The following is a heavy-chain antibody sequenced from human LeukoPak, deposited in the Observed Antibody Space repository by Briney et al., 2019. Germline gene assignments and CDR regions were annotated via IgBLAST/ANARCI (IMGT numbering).Heavy chain of an antibody. CDR3: ARHVAAAGPYCYYYYMDV. V-gene: IGHV4-4*09. CDR1: GGSISSYY. CDR2: IYTNGST. J-gene: IGHJ6*03. D-gene: IGHD6-13*01. Sequence: SETLSLTCTVSGGSISSYYWSWIRQPPGKGLEWIGYIYTNGSTNYNPSLKSRVTISVDTSKNQFSLKLSSVTAADTAVYYCARHVAAAGPYCYYYYMDVWGKGTTVTVSS.